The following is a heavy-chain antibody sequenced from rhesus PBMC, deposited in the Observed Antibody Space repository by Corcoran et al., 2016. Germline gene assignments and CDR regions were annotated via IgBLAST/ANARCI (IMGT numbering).Heavy chain of an antibody. CDR2: IGGSSWPP. Sequence: QVQLQESGPGLVKPSETLSLTCAVSGGYISGYYWNWIRQSPGKWLGGIGYIGGSSWPPHYNPSLHRRVSLSPPPSNNLFSLMLASVTAAYTAVYYCARFSGYSPNFDSWGQGVLVTVSS. D-gene: IGHD3-28*01. CDR3: ARFSGYSPNFDS. V-gene: IGHV4-165*02. CDR1: GGYISGYY. J-gene: IGHJ4*01.